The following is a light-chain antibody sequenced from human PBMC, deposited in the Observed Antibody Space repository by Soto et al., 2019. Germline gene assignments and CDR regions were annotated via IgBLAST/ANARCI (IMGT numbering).Light chain of an antibody. Sequence: EIVLTQSPGTLSLSPGATATLSCRASQSVSRNYLAWFQQKPGQAPRLLIHGASSRAAGTPDRFSGSGSGTDFNLTISRLEPEYFAFYYCHHYGDSPIYSFGPRTKVDFK. J-gene: IGKJ3*01. CDR1: QSVSRNY. CDR3: HHYGDSPIYS. V-gene: IGKV3-20*01. CDR2: GAS.